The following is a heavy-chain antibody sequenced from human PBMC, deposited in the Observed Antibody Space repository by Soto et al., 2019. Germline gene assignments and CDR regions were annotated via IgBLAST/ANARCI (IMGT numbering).Heavy chain of an antibody. CDR2: ISGSGGST. Sequence: GGSLRLSCAASGFTFSSYAMSWVRQAPGKGLEWVSAISGSGGSTYYEDSVKGRFTISRDNSKNTLYLQMNSLRAEDTAVYYCAKGTLGYCSSTSCPLYYYYMDVWGKGTTVTVSS. D-gene: IGHD2-2*01. CDR3: AKGTLGYCSSTSCPLYYYYMDV. CDR1: GFTFSSYA. J-gene: IGHJ6*03. V-gene: IGHV3-23*01.